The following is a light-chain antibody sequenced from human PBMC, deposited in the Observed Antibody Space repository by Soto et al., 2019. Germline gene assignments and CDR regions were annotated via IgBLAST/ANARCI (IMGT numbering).Light chain of an antibody. J-gene: IGKJ4*01. V-gene: IGKV1-6*01. CDR3: LQDYDLLT. Sequence: ATQMTPSPSSLSASVGDKVTITCRASQGSRADLAWYQQKPGKAPQLLIYGASTLQRGVPSRFSGSGSGTDFTLTISSLQPEDFATYYCLQDYDLLTFGGGTKVEI. CDR1: QGSRAD. CDR2: GAS.